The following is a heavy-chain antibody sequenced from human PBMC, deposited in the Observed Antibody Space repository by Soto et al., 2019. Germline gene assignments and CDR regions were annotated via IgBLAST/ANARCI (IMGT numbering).Heavy chain of an antibody. Sequence: KPSETLSLTCTVSGGSISSYYWSWIRQPPGKGLEWIGYIYYSGSTNYNPSLKSRVTISVDTSKNQFSLKLSSVTAADTAVYYCAGCGGDCYGYPTFDYWGQGTLVTVSS. J-gene: IGHJ4*02. V-gene: IGHV4-59*01. CDR2: IYYSGST. CDR1: GGSISSYY. D-gene: IGHD2-21*02. CDR3: AGCGGDCYGYPTFDY.